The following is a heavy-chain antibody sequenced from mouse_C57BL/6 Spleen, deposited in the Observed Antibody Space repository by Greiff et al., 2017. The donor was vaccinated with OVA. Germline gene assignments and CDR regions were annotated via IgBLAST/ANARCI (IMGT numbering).Heavy chain of an antibody. D-gene: IGHD1-1*01. J-gene: IGHJ4*01. V-gene: IGHV1-64*01. CDR1: GYTFTSYW. Sequence: QVHVKQPGAELVKPGASVKLSCKASGYTFTSYWMHWVKQRPGQGLEWIGMIHPNSGSTNYNEKFKSKATLTVDKSSSTAYMQLSSLTSEDSAVYYCARGHYYGSSYAMDYWGQGTSVTVSS. CDR2: IHPNSGST. CDR3: ARGHYYGSSYAMDY.